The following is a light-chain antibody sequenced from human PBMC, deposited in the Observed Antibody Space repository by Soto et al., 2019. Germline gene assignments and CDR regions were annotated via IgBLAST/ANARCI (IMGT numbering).Light chain of an antibody. J-gene: IGKJ5*01. CDR1: QSVSSN. Sequence: ERVMTQSPATLSVSPGERATLSCRASQSVSSNLAWYQQKPGQAPRLLVYGASTRATGIPARFSGSGSGTEFTLIISSLQSEDFAVYYCQQYNNWPITFGQGTRLEI. CDR3: QQYNNWPIT. CDR2: GAS. V-gene: IGKV3-15*01.